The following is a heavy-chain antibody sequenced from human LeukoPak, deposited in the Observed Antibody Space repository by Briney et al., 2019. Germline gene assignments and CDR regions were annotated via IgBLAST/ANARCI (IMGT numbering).Heavy chain of an antibody. CDR1: GFTFNSYA. D-gene: IGHD2-21*01. CDR2: IYYAGGDT. Sequence: GGSLRLSCAASGFTFNSYAMSWVRQAPGKGPEWVSTIYYAGGDTYYADSVKGRFTVSRDNINNALHLQMDSLRVEDTAVYYCAKDHGAAVVPRRFDYWGWGTLVTVSS. V-gene: IGHV3-23*01. J-gene: IGHJ4*02. CDR3: AKDHGAAVVPRRFDY.